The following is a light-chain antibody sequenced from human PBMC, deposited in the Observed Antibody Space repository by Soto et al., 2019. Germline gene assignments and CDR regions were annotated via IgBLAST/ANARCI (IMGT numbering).Light chain of an antibody. Sequence: QSALTQPASVSGSPGQSITISCTGTSSDVGGYNYVSWYQQHPGKAPKLMIYDVINRPSGVSNRFSGSKSGNTASLTISGLQAEDEADYYCSSYTSSSTYVFGTETKLTVL. J-gene: IGLJ1*01. CDR3: SSYTSSSTYV. CDR2: DVI. V-gene: IGLV2-14*01. CDR1: SSDVGGYNY.